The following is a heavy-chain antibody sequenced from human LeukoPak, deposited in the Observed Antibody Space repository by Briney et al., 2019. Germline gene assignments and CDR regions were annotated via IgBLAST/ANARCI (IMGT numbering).Heavy chain of an antibody. CDR2: IYPSGST. CDR3: ARVGTDGDYIYYFDY. Sequence: SETLSLTCTVSGGSISNYYWSWIRQPAGKGLEWIGHIYPSGSTNYNPSLKSRVTMSLDTSKNQFSLKLNSVTAADTAVYYCARVGTDGDYIYYFDYWGQGTLVTVSS. V-gene: IGHV4-4*07. J-gene: IGHJ4*02. D-gene: IGHD4-17*01. CDR1: GGSISNYY.